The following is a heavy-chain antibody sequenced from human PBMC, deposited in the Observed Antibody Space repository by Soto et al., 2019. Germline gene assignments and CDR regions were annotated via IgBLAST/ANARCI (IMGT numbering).Heavy chain of an antibody. J-gene: IGHJ6*02. V-gene: IGHV4-4*02. CDR1: GCSISSSNW. CDR2: INDSGST. CDR3: ARVPVRKYYRAGSYQNYYFGMDV. Sequence: PSETLSLTCAVSGCSISSSNWWSWVRQPPGKGLEWIGEINDSGSTKYNPSLKSRVTISVDRSKSQFSLNLTSVTAADTAIYFCARVPVRKYYRAGSYQNYYFGMDVWGQGTTVTVSS. D-gene: IGHD3-10*01.